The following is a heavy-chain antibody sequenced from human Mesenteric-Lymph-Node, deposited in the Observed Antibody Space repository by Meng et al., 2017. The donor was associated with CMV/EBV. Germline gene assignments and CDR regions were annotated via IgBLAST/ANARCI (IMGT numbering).Heavy chain of an antibody. CDR3: ARGHSDTLTGYYIYWVDS. CDR1: FASYV. D-gene: IGHD3-9*01. Sequence: FASYVISWVRQTTGQGLEWMGWISPYKGHTNYAQKFKGRVTMTTDTSTSTAYMEVRSLRFDDTAVYYCARGHSDTLTGYYIYWVDSWGQGTLVTVSS. V-gene: IGHV1-18*04. CDR2: ISPYKGHT. J-gene: IGHJ5*01.